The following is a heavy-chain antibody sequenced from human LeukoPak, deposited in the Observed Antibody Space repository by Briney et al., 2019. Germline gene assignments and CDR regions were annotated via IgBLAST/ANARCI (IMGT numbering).Heavy chain of an antibody. CDR1: GFTFSNG. J-gene: IGHJ2*01. CDR2: ISYDGSNK. V-gene: IGHV3-30*18. D-gene: IGHD1-26*01. Sequence: GGSLRLSCAASGFTFSNGMHWVRQAPGKGLEWVAVISYDGSNKFYADSVRGRLTISRVNSRNTLYLQIHSLRPEDTAVYYCAKVWDLVGADPPYFDLWGRGTLVTVSS. CDR3: AKVWDLVGADPPYFDL.